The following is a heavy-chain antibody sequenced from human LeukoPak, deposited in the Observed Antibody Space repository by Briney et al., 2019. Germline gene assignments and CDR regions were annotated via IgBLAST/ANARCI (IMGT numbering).Heavy chain of an antibody. CDR3: AKGRTAVRDTFDV. CDR1: GFTFSSYS. V-gene: IGHV3-23*01. D-gene: IGHD1-1*01. CDR2: MNPSGGTT. J-gene: IGHJ3*01. Sequence: GGSLRLPCVASGFTFSSYSMSWVRQAPGKGLEWVSAMNPSGGTTAYADSVRGRFTISRDNSKNTLYLQMSSLRAEDTALYYCAKGRTAVRDTFDVWGQGTVVTVSS.